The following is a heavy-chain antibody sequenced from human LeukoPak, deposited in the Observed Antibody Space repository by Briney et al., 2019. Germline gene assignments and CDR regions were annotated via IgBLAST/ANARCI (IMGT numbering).Heavy chain of an antibody. CDR1: GGSISSGSYY. V-gene: IGHV4-61*02. Sequence: SETLSLTCTVSGGSISSGSYYWSWIRQPAGKGLEWIGRIHTSGSTNYNPSLKSRVTISVDTSKNQFSLKLSSVTAADTAVYYCARDDSSGYLDAFDIWGQGTMVTVSS. J-gene: IGHJ3*02. CDR3: ARDDSSGYLDAFDI. CDR2: IHTSGST. D-gene: IGHD3-22*01.